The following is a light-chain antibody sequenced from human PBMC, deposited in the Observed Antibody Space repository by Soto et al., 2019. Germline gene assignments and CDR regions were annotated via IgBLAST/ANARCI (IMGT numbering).Light chain of an antibody. CDR1: ASDVGSYNL. CDR2: EVT. V-gene: IGLV2-14*02. CDR3: SSYTRSSTPYV. J-gene: IGLJ1*01. Sequence: QSALSQPASVSGSPGQSITISCTGSASDVGSYNLVSWYQQHPGKAPKLVIYEVTKRPSGISSRFSGSKSGITASLTISGLQAEDEADYYCSSYTRSSTPYVYGTGTKLTVL.